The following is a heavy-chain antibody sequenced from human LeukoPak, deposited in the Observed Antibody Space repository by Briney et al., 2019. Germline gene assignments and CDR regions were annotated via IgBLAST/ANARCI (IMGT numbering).Heavy chain of an antibody. D-gene: IGHD4-11*01. J-gene: IGHJ4*02. Sequence: PGGSLRLSCAASGFTFSTYGMHWVRQAPGKGLEWVAVISSDGSAKYYTDSVKGRFTIARDNAKSALYLQMNSLRAEDTAVYYCARGENSKTYPVSGYWGQGTLVTVSS. V-gene: IGHV3-30*03. CDR1: GFTFSTYG. CDR2: ISSDGSAK. CDR3: ARGENSKTYPVSGY.